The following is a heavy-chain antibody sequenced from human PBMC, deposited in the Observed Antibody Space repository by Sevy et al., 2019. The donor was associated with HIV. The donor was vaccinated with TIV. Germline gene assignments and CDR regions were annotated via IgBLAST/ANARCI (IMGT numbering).Heavy chain of an antibody. J-gene: IGHJ4*02. Sequence: SETLSLTCTVSRGSISNYYWSWIRQPAGKGLEWIGRIYASGSTNYNPSLKSRVTMSVDTSKNQFSLKLGSVTAADTAVYYCARGLWYYDSSGFQYYFDYWGQGTLVTVSS. CDR3: ARGLWYYDSSGFQYYFDY. V-gene: IGHV4-4*07. D-gene: IGHD3-22*01. CDR2: IYASGST. CDR1: RGSISNYY.